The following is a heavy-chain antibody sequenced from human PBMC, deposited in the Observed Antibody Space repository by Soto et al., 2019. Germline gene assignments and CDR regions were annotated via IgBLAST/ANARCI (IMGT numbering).Heavy chain of an antibody. CDR2: IYHTGNT. Sequence: QVRLHESGPGLVKPSETLSLTCTVSTDAFNDYYCSWIRQPPGKGLEWVGSIYHTGNTNYNPSLDSLVIISDDTSKIQFSLSLSSVTAADTAVYYCARDVGIHDAFDIWGQGTLVTVSS. J-gene: IGHJ3*02. D-gene: IGHD5-18*01. V-gene: IGHV4-59*13. CDR1: TDAFNDYY. CDR3: ARDVGIHDAFDI.